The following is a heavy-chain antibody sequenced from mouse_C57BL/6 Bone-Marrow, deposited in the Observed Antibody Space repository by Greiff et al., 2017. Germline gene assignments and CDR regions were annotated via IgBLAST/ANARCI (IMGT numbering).Heavy chain of an antibody. CDR2: LWSGGST. J-gene: IGHJ1*03. V-gene: IGHV2-4*01. D-gene: IGHD1-1*01. Sequence: VHLVESGPGLVQPSQSLSITCTVSGFSLTSYGVHWVRQPPGKGLEWLGVLWSGGSTDYNAAFISRLSISKDNSKSQVFFKMNSLQADDTAIYYCAKHTTVVDWYFDVWGTGTTVTVSS. CDR3: AKHTTVVDWYFDV. CDR1: GFSLTSYG.